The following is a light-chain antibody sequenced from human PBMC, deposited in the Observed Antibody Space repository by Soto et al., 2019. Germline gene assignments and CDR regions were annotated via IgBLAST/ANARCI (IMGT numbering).Light chain of an antibody. CDR3: QQYGSSPLT. CDR2: RAS. Sequence: EIVLTQSPGTLSLSPGERATLSCRASQSVSSNYLAWYQQKPGQAPKVLIYRASSRATGIPDRFSGSGSGTDFTLTISRLEPEDFAVYYCQQYGSSPLTFDGGTKVDIK. J-gene: IGKJ4*01. CDR1: QSVSSNY. V-gene: IGKV3-20*01.